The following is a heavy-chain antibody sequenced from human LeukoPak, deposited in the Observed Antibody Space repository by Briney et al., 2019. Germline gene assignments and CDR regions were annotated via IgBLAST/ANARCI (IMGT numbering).Heavy chain of an antibody. V-gene: IGHV3-48*03. Sequence: GGSLRLSCAASGFTFSSYEMNWVRQAPGKGLEWVSYISSSGSTIYYADSVKGRFTISRDNAKNSLYLQMNSLRAEDTAVYYCAREMGLGYPIDYWGQGTLVTVSS. D-gene: IGHD5-18*01. CDR3: AREMGLGYPIDY. J-gene: IGHJ4*02. CDR1: GFTFSSYE. CDR2: ISSSGSTI.